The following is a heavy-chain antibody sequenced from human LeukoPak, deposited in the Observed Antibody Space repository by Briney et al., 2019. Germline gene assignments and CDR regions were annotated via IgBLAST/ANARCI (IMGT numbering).Heavy chain of an antibody. D-gene: IGHD3-22*01. J-gene: IGHJ4*02. V-gene: IGHV1-18*01. CDR2: ISAYNGNT. Sequence: ASVTVSCTASGYTFTSYGISWVRQAPGQGLEWMGWISAYNGNTNYAQKLQGRVTMTTDTSTSTAYMELRSLRSDDTAVYYCARDPYYYDSSGYYDYWGQGALVTVSS. CDR1: GYTFTSYG. CDR3: ARDPYYYDSSGYYDY.